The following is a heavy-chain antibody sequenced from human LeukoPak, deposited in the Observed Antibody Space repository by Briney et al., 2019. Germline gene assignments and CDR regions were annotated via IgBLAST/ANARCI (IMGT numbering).Heavy chain of an antibody. J-gene: IGHJ3*02. CDR1: GYAFTGYY. D-gene: IGHD2-15*01. V-gene: IGHV1-2*02. CDR3: AREHCSGGSCYSLAFDI. CDR2: INPNSGGT. Sequence: VASVKVSCKASGYAFTGYYMHWVRQAPGQGLEWMGWINPNSGGTNYAQKFQGRVTMTRDTSISTAYMELGRLRSDDTAVYYCAREHCSGGSCYSLAFDIWGQGTMVTVSS.